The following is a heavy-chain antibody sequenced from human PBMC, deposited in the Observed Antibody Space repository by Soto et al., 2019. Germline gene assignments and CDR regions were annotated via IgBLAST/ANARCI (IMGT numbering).Heavy chain of an antibody. D-gene: IGHD1-26*01. CDR2: ISNTGGST. V-gene: IGHV3-23*01. CDR3: AKNPSWSLPHKRPIDY. CDR1: GFTFSSYA. Sequence: EVQLLESGGGLVQPGGSLRLSCAASGFTFSSYAMNWVRQAPGKGLEWVSGISNTGGSTYYADSVKGRFTISRDNSKSTRYVQMNSLRAEDTAVYYCAKNPSWSLPHKRPIDYWGQGTLVTVSS. J-gene: IGHJ4*02.